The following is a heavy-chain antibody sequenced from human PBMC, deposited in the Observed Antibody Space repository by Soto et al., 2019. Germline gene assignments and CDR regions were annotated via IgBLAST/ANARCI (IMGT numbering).Heavy chain of an antibody. CDR2: SYYSGST. CDR3: ARGSLLLGWYFDL. CDR1: GGSISSYY. Sequence: QVQLQESGPGLVKPSETLSLTCTVSGGSISSYYWSWIRQPPGKGLEWIGYSYYSGSTNYNPSLTRRVTISVYTSKHQFSLKLSSVTAAHTAVYYCARGSLLLGWYFDLWFRGTLVTVSS. D-gene: IGHD3-16*01. V-gene: IGHV4-59*01. J-gene: IGHJ2*01.